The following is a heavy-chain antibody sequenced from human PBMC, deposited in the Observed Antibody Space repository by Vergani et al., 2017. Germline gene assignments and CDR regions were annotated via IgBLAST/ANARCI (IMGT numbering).Heavy chain of an antibody. CDR2: ISWDGGST. D-gene: IGHD3-9*01. CDR3: AKAFVLRYFDWLGYGMDV. V-gene: IGHV3-43*01. CDR1: GFTFDDYT. J-gene: IGHJ6*02. Sequence: VQLVESAGGVVQPGGSLRLSCAASGFTFDDYTMHWVRQAPGKGLEWVSLISWDGGSTYYADSVKGRFTISRDNSKNSLYLQMNSLRTEDTALYYCAKAFVLRYFDWLGYGMDVWGQGTTVTVSS.